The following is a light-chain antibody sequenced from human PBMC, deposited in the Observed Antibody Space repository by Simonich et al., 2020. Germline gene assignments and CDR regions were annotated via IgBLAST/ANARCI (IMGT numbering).Light chain of an antibody. CDR1: ALPKKY. V-gene: IGLV3-10*01. J-gene: IGLJ3*02. CDR3: YSTDSSGNHRGV. Sequence: SYELTQPSSVSVSPGQTARITCSGDALPKKYAYWYQQKSGQAPVLVIYEDSKRPCGFPERFSGSSSGRMATLTISGAQVEDEADYYCYSTDSSGNHRGVFGGGTKLTVL. CDR2: EDS.